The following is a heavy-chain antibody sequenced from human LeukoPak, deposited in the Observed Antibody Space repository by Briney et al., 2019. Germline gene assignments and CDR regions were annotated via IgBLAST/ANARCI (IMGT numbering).Heavy chain of an antibody. D-gene: IGHD3-3*01. J-gene: IGHJ4*02. V-gene: IGHV4-38-2*02. CDR1: GYSISSGYY. Sequence: SETLSLTCTVSGYSISSGYYWGWIRQPPGKGLEWIGSIYHSGSTYYNPSLKSRVTISVDRSKNQFSLKLSSVTAADTAVYYCARDTLGVPFDYWGQGTLVTVSS. CDR3: ARDTLGVPFDY. CDR2: IYHSGST.